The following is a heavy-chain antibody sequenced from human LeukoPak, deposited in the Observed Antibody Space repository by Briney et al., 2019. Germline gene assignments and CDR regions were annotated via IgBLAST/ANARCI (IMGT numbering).Heavy chain of an antibody. D-gene: IGHD3-10*01. CDR3: ARDRAPEFRAFDI. V-gene: IGHV1-69*04. Sequence: SLKLSCKASGGTFSTYAISSVRQAPGPRFGWMGRIIHILGIANDAQKFQGRVTITADQSTSTAYMERSSLRSEDTAVYYCARDRAPEFRAFDIWGQGTMVTVSS. CDR1: GGTFSTYA. CDR2: IIHILGIA. J-gene: IGHJ3*02.